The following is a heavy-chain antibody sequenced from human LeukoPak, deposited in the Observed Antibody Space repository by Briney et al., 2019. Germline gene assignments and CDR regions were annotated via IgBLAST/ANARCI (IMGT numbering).Heavy chain of an antibody. CDR3: ATGQYYYDSSGLDY. Sequence: ASVKVSCKVSGYTLTELSMHWVRQAPGKGLEWMGGFDPEDGETIYAQKFQGRVTMTEDTSTDTAYMELSSLRSEDTAVYYCATGQYYYDSSGLDYWGQGTLVTVSS. V-gene: IGHV1-24*01. J-gene: IGHJ4*02. D-gene: IGHD3-22*01. CDR1: GYTLTELS. CDR2: FDPEDGET.